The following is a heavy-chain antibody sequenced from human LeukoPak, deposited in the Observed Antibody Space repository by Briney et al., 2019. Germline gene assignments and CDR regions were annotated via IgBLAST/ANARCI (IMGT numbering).Heavy chain of an antibody. Sequence: PGGSLRLSCAASGFTVSNSYMSWVRQAPGKGLEWVSVIYSGGSTYYADSVKGRFTISRDTFKNTLSLQMNSLRAEDTAVYYCASLSLGHYWGQGTLVTVSS. CDR3: ASLSLGHY. CDR1: GFTVSNSY. V-gene: IGHV3-53*01. J-gene: IGHJ4*02. D-gene: IGHD6-6*01. CDR2: IYSGGST.